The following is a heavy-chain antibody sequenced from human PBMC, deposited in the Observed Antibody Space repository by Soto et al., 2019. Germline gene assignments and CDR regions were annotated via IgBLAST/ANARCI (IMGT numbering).Heavy chain of an antibody. Sequence: GGSLRLSCAASGFTFSSYGMHWVRQAPGKGLEWVAVIWYDGSNKYYADSVKGRFTISRDNSKNTLYLQMNSLRAEDTAVYYCAREVDTAMAYYYYYYMDVWGKGTTVTVSS. V-gene: IGHV3-33*01. CDR2: IWYDGSNK. CDR3: AREVDTAMAYYYYYYMDV. CDR1: GFTFSSYG. J-gene: IGHJ6*03. D-gene: IGHD5-18*01.